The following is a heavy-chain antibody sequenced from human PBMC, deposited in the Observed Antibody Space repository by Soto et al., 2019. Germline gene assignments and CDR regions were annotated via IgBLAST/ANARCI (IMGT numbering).Heavy chain of an antibody. V-gene: IGHV4-4*02. CDR1: GGSISSSNW. CDR2: IYHSGST. J-gene: IGHJ6*02. CDR3: ARDSLTVSTGTTFGVSYYYGMDV. Sequence: SETLSLTCAVSGGSISSSNWWSWVRQPPGKGLEWIGEIYHSGSTNYNPSLKSRVTISVDKSKNQFSLKLSSVTAADTAVYYCARDSLTVSTGTTFGVSYYYGMDVWGQGTTVTVSS. D-gene: IGHD1-7*01.